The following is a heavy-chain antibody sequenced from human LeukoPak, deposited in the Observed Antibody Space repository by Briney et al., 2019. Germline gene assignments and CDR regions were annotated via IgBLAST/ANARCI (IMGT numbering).Heavy chain of an antibody. Sequence: SVKVSCKASGGTFSSYAISWVRQAPGQGLEWMGGIIPIFGTANYAQKFQGRVTITADESTSTAYMELSSLRSEDTAVYYCARVRFFYDFWSGFNWFDPWGQGTLVTVSS. CDR1: GGTFSSYA. J-gene: IGHJ5*02. CDR3: ARVRFFYDFWSGFNWFDP. D-gene: IGHD3-3*01. CDR2: IIPIFGTA. V-gene: IGHV1-69*13.